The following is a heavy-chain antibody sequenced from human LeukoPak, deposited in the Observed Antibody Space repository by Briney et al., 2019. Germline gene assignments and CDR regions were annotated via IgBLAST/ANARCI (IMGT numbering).Heavy chain of an antibody. Sequence: SETLSLTCTVSGGSISSSGYYWSWIRQAAGKGLEWIGRFYTSGSTNYNPSLMSRVLISVDTSKNQFSLNLSSVTAADTAVYYCARGATWVYYMDVWGKGTTVTMSS. CDR1: GGSISSSGYY. CDR3: ARGATWVYYMDV. CDR2: FYTSGST. D-gene: IGHD1-26*01. J-gene: IGHJ6*03. V-gene: IGHV4-61*02.